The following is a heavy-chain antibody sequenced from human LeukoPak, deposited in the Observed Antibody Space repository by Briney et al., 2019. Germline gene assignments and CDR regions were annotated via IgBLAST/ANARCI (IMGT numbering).Heavy chain of an antibody. V-gene: IGHV3-53*01. CDR2: IYAGGAA. CDR1: GFTVSTNY. CDR3: ARSTGYHFDS. D-gene: IGHD2-2*01. J-gene: IGHJ4*02. Sequence: PGGSLRLSCAASGFTVSTNYLSWVRQAPGKGLEWVSVIYAGGAAYYADYVKGRFTISRDTSNNTLILQMHSLRVEDTAVYYCARSTGYHFDSWGQGTLVTVSS.